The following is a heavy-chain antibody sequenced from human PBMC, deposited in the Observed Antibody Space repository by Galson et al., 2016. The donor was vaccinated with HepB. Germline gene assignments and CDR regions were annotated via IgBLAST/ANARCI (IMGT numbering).Heavy chain of an antibody. CDR2: ISYDGSNK. CDR3: AKDTTFRFGSCPEN. J-gene: IGHJ4*02. CDR1: GFSFRSYD. Sequence: SLRLSCAASGFSFRSYDIHWVRQAPGKGLEWVAVISYDGSNKYHEDSVKGRFTISRDNSKNTSNLQMNSLRAEDTAVYYCAKDTTFRFGSCPENWGQGTLVTVSS. V-gene: IGHV3-30*18. D-gene: IGHD2/OR15-2a*01.